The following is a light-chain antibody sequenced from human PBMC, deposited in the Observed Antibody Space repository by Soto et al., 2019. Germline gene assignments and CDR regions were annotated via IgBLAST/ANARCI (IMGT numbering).Light chain of an antibody. CDR3: AAWDDSLNGHV. Sequence: QPVLTQPHSASGTPGQRVTISCSGSSSNIGTSSVHWFQQLPGTAPKLLISTTNQRPSGVPERFSGSKSGTSASLAISGLQSVDEADYYCAAWDDSLNGHVFGTGTKVTVL. V-gene: IGLV1-44*01. CDR2: TTN. J-gene: IGLJ1*01. CDR1: SSNIGTSS.